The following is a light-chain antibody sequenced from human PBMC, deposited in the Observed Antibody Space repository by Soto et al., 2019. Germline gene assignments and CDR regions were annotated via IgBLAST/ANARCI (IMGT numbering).Light chain of an antibody. Sequence: QSVLPQPPSASGAPGQSVTISCTGTSSDVGGYHFVSWYQQHPGKAPELMIYDVTERPSGVPDRFSGSKSGNTASLTVSGLQGEDEADYYCTSYAGSNIPVLFGGGTKLTVL. V-gene: IGLV2-8*01. CDR1: SSDVGGYHF. CDR3: TSYAGSNIPVL. J-gene: IGLJ2*01. CDR2: DVT.